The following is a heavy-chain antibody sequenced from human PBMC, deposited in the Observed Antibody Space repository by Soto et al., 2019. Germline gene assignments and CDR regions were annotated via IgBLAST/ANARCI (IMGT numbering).Heavy chain of an antibody. V-gene: IGHV1-69*11. Sequence: SSVKVSCKASGGTFSSYAISWVRQAPGQGLEWMGRIIPFIGTANYAQKFQGRVTITADESTSTAYMELTSLRSEDTAGYYCAKLVVTTVAAAYYYGMDFWCQGITGSASS. CDR1: GGTFSSYA. D-gene: IGHD4-4*01. CDR2: IIPFIGTA. J-gene: IGHJ6*02. CDR3: AKLVVTTVAAAYYYGMDF.